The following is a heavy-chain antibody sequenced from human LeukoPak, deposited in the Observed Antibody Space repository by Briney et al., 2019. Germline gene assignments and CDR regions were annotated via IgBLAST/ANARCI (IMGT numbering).Heavy chain of an antibody. CDR1: GYTFTSYG. CDR2: ISAYNGNT. V-gene: IGHV1-18*01. CDR3: ARDAAERWLHENFDY. Sequence: GASVKVSCKASGYTFTSYGISWVRQAPGQGLEWMGWISAYNGNTNYAQKLQGRVTMTTDTSTSTAYMELRSLRSDDTAVYYCARDAAERWLHENFDYWGQGTLVTVSS. D-gene: IGHD5-24*01. J-gene: IGHJ4*02.